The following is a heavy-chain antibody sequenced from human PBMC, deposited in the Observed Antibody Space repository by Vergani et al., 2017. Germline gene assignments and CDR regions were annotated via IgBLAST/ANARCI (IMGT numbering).Heavy chain of an antibody. CDR1: GYTFTSYY. D-gene: IGHD3-22*01. Sequence: QVQLVQSGAEVKKPGASVKVSCKASGYTFTSYYMPWVRQAPGQGLEWMGIINPSGGSTSYAQKFQGRVTMTRDTSTSTVYMELSSLRSEDTAVYYCARGPDYYDSSGYYWFDYWGQGTLVTVSS. J-gene: IGHJ4*02. V-gene: IGHV1-46*03. CDR2: INPSGGST. CDR3: ARGPDYYDSSGYYWFDY.